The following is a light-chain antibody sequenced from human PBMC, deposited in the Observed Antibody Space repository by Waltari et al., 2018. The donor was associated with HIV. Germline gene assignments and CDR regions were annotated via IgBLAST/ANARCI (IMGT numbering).Light chain of an antibody. V-gene: IGLV1-47*01. CDR1: SSNIGINY. CDR3: ATWDDNLGGRV. Sequence: QSVLTQPPSASGTPGQRLTISCSGSSSNIGINYLYWYQHFPGTAPKLLMYRNGQRPSGVPARFSGSKSGTSASLAISGLRAEDEADYYCATWDDNLGGRVFGGGTKLTVL. J-gene: IGLJ3*02. CDR2: RNG.